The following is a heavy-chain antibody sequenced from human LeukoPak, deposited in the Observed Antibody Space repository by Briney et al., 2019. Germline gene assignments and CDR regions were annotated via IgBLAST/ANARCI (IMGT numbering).Heavy chain of an antibody. D-gene: IGHD6-6*01. CDR2: INHSGST. J-gene: IGHJ6*03. Sequence: KPSETLSLTCAVYGGSFSGYYWSWIRQPPGKGLEWIGEINHSGSTNYNPSLKSRVTISVDTSKNQFSLKLSSVTAADMAVYYCARSLAARHYYYYYMDVWGKGTTVTVSS. CDR3: ARSLAARHYYYYYMDV. V-gene: IGHV4-34*01. CDR1: GGSFSGYY.